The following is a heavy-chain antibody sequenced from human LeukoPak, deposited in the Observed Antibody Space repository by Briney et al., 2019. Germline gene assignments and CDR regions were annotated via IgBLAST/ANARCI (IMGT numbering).Heavy chain of an antibody. V-gene: IGHV3-21*01. CDR3: ATERYYKSNY. D-gene: IGHD2/OR15-2a*01. CDR2: ITSSSSYI. Sequence: GGSLRLSCAASGFTFSSYNMSWVRQAPGKGLEWVSSITSSSSYIYYADSVKGRFTISRDNAKNSLYLQMNSLRAEDTAVYYCATERYYKSNYWGQGTLVTVSS. CDR1: GFTFSSYN. J-gene: IGHJ4*02.